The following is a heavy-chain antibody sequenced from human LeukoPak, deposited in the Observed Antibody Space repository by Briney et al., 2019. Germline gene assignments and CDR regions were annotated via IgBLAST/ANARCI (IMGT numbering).Heavy chain of an antibody. V-gene: IGHV4-34*01. CDR1: GASFSGYY. CDR2: INHSGST. CDR3: ARVESGFDP. J-gene: IGHJ5*02. Sequence: PSETLSLTCAVYGASFSGYYWSWIRQPPGKGLDWIGEINHSGSTNYNPPLKSPVTISVATSKNHSSLNLSSVTTPHTPLFFFARVESGFDPWGQGTLVTVSS.